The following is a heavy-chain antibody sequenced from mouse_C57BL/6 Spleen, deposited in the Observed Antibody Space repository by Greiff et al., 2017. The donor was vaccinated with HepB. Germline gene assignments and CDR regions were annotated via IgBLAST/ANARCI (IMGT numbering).Heavy chain of an antibody. J-gene: IGHJ2*01. CDR2: ISSGSSTI. CDR3: ARRAYYGSSEGFDY. Sequence: EVKVVESGGGLVQPGGSMKLSCAASGFTFSDYGMHWVRQAPEKGLEWVAYISSGSSTIYYADTVKGRFTISRDNAKNTLFLQMTSLRSEDTAMYYCARRAYYGSSEGFDYWGQGTTLTVSS. CDR1: GFTFSDYG. D-gene: IGHD1-1*01. V-gene: IGHV5-17*01.